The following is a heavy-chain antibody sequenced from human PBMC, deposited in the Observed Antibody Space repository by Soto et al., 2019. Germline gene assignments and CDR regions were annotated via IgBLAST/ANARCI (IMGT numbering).Heavy chain of an antibody. D-gene: IGHD1-1*01. CDR1: GGTFSGYY. CDR2: INHSGST. V-gene: IGHV4-34*01. CDR3: ERDKLTGLFDY. Sequence: QVQLQQWGAGLLKPSETLSLTCAVYGGTFSGYYWTWIRQPPGTGLERIGEINHSGSTNYNPALKSRVTISVDPSKNQFSRKRTSVTAADTAVDYCERDKLTGLFDYCGQGRLVTVSS. J-gene: IGHJ4*02.